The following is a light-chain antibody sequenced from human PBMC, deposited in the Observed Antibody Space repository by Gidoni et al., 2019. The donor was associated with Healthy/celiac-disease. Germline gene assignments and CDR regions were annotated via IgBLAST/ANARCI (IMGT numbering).Light chain of an antibody. V-gene: IGLV2-11*01. Sequence: QSALTPPRSVSGSPGQSVTISCTGTSSDVGGYNYVSWYKQHPGKAPKLMIYDVSKRPSGVPDRFSGSKSGNTASLTSSGLQAEDEADYYCCSYAGSYTLVFGGGTKLTVL. J-gene: IGLJ2*01. CDR3: CSYAGSYTLV. CDR2: DVS. CDR1: SSDVGGYNY.